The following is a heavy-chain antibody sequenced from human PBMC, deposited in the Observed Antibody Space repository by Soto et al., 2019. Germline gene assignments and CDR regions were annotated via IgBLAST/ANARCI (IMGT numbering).Heavy chain of an antibody. J-gene: IGHJ6*02. CDR3: ARGRGYSGDDHYYYFDMDV. V-gene: IGHV1-69*13. CDR2: SIPIFGTA. Sequence: SVEVFWKASGGAFSNYPITWVREAPGEGLEWMGGSIPIFGTANYAQKFQGRVTISVDESTSTAYMELSSLRSEDTAVYYCARGRGYSGDDHYYYFDMDVWGQGTTVTVSS. D-gene: IGHD5-12*01. CDR1: GGAFSNYP.